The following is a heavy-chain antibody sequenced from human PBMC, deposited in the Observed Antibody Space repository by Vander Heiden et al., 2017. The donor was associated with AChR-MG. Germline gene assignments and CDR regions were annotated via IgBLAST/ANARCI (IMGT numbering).Heavy chain of an antibody. CDR1: GYTFTSYD. J-gene: IGHJ5*02. CDR3: ARGHDYGDKKWFDP. Sequence: QVQLVQSGAEMKKPGASVKVSCKASGYTFTSYDINWVLQATGQGLGWMGWMNPNSGNTGYAQKFQGRVTMTRNTSISTAYMELSSLRSEDTAVYYCARGHDYGDKKWFDPWGQGTLVTVSS. V-gene: IGHV1-8*01. D-gene: IGHD4-17*01. CDR2: MNPNSGNT.